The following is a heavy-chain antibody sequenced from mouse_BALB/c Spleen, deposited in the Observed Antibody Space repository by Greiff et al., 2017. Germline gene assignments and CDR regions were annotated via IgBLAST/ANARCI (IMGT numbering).Heavy chain of an antibody. Sequence: VHVKQSGAELVKPGASVKLSCTASGFNIKDTYMHWVKQRPEQGLEWIGRIDPANGNTKYDSKFQGKATITADTSSNTAYLQLSSLTSEDTAVYYCASYGYDYAMDYWGQGTSVTVSS. D-gene: IGHD2-2*01. V-gene: IGHV14-3*02. CDR2: IDPANGNT. CDR3: ASYGYDYAMDY. CDR1: GFNIKDTY. J-gene: IGHJ4*01.